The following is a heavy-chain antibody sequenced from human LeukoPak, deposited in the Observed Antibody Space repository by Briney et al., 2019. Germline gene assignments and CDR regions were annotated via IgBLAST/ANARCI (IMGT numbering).Heavy chain of an antibody. Sequence: ASVNVSCKASRATFSSYAISWVRQAPGQGLEWMGGIIPIFGTANYAQKFQGRVTITADESTSTAYMELSSLRAEDTAVYYCAKNGNYSYYHFMDVWGKGTTGTVSS. J-gene: IGHJ6*03. CDR3: AKNGNYSYYHFMDV. V-gene: IGHV1-69*13. CDR1: RATFSSYA. CDR2: IIPIFGTA.